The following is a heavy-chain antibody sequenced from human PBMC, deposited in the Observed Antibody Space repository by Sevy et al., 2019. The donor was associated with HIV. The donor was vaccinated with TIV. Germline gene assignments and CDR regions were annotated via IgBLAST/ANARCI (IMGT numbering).Heavy chain of an antibody. CDR3: ARQSYYGSGSYTRSFDS. CDR1: GYSFTSYW. V-gene: IGHV5-51*01. D-gene: IGHD3-10*01. Sequence: GESLKISCKGSGYSFTSYWIGWVRQMPGKGLEWMGIIYPGDSDTRYSPSFQGQVTISADRSISTAYLQWSSLKASDTAMYYCARQSYYGSGSYTRSFDSWGQGTLVTVSS. CDR2: IYPGDSDT. J-gene: IGHJ4*02.